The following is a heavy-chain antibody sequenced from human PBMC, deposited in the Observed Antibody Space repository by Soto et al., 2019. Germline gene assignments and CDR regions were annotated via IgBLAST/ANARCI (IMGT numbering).Heavy chain of an antibody. V-gene: IGHV1-3*01. D-gene: IGHD1-26*01. CDR1: GYTFTNYP. Sequence: QVQLVQSGAEVKKPGASVKVSCKASGYTFTNYPVHWVRQAPGQRLEWMGWINAGNGNTKYSQKFQGRVTITRDTSASTAYMEMSSLRSEDTAVYYCARDVGATGDWGQGTLVTVSS. J-gene: IGHJ4*02. CDR3: ARDVGATGD. CDR2: INAGNGNT.